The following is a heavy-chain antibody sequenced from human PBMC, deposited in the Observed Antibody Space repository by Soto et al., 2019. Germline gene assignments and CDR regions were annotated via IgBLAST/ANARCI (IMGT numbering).Heavy chain of an antibody. D-gene: IGHD1-26*01. Sequence: EVQLVESGGGLVQPGGSLRLACAASGLTFSDHHMDWVRQAPGNGLEWVGRIKKRADSYTTHYSASVKGRFTISRDDSRNSLYLQMDSLKTEDTAVYYCADVGPAFGLDVWGQGTTVTVSS. J-gene: IGHJ6*02. CDR2: IKKRADSYTT. CDR1: GLTFSDHH. V-gene: IGHV3-72*01. CDR3: ADVGPAFGLDV.